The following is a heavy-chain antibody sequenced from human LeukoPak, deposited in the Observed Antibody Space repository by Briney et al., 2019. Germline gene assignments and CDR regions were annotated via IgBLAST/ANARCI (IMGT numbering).Heavy chain of an antibody. V-gene: IGHV1-24*01. CDR2: FDPEDGET. D-gene: IGHD1-26*01. Sequence: ASVKVSCKVSGYTLTELSMHWVRQAPGKGLEWMGGFDPEDGETIYAQKFQGRVTMTEDTSTDTAYMELSSLRSEDTAVYYCATAARGGTGVYFDYWGQGTLVTVSS. CDR1: GYTLTELS. CDR3: ATAARGGTGVYFDY. J-gene: IGHJ4*02.